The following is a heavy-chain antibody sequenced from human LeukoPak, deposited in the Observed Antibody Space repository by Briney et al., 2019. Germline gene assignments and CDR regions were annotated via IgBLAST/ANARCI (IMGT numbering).Heavy chain of an antibody. V-gene: IGHV3-73*01. Sequence: GGSLKLSCAASGFTFSGSDFHWVRQASGKGLEWIGRITTNPKNYSIVYGASVRGRFTVSRDSSKNTAYLQMNSLKTEDTAVYYCGSCDRSRTYCPTFWGQGTLVTVSS. CDR3: GSCDRSRTYCPTF. D-gene: IGHD3-22*01. CDR2: ITTNPKNYSI. CDR1: GFTFSGSD. J-gene: IGHJ4*02.